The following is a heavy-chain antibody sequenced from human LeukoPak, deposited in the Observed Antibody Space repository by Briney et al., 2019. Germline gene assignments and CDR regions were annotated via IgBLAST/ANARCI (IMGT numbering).Heavy chain of an antibody. Sequence: RPGGSLRLSCVASGFTFSSYWLSWVRQAPGKGLEWVAKINQDGSEKYYVDSVKGRFTISRDNAKNSLFLQMNSLRAEDTAVYSCALSRTLDHWGQGTLVTVSS. V-gene: IGHV3-7*01. CDR1: GFTFSSYW. J-gene: IGHJ4*02. D-gene: IGHD2-2*01. CDR2: INQDGSEK. CDR3: ALSRTLDH.